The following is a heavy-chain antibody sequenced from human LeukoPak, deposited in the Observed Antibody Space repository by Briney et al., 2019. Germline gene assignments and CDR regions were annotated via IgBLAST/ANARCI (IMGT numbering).Heavy chain of an antibody. V-gene: IGHV4-59*01. Sequence: SETLFLTCSVSGGSISSYLWNWIRQPPGKGLEWIGNIYNSGSTYYNPSLKSRVTMSVDPSKNQFSLKLNSVTAADTAVYYCAREDYCSGGSCYRVRAFSIWGQGTMVTVSS. CDR2: IYNSGST. CDR3: AREDYCSGGSCYRVRAFSI. J-gene: IGHJ3*02. CDR1: GGSISSYL. D-gene: IGHD2-15*01.